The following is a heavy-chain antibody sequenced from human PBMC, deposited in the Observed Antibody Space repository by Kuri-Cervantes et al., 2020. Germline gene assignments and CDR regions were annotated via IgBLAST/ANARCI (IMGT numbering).Heavy chain of an antibody. J-gene: IGHJ6*02. CDR1: GYTLTELS. V-gene: IGHV1-24*01. CDR2: FDPEDGET. Sequence: ASVKVSCKVSGYTLTELSMHWVRQAPGKGLEWMGGFDPEDGETIYAQKFQGRVTITADESTSTAYMELSSLRSEDTAVYYCARGHLGHLYYYYGMDVWGQGTTVTVSS. D-gene: IGHD3-16*01. CDR3: ARGHLGHLYYYYGMDV.